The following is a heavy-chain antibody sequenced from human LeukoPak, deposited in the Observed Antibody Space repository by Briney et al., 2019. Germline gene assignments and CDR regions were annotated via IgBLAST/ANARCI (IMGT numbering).Heavy chain of an antibody. Sequence: PSETLSLTCSVSGGSMNSYDWGWIRQPPGKGLEWIGYIQYSGSTKYNPSLRSRVTISLDTPKSQFSLKLSSVTAADTAVYYCATNRPGVVPTDYFDYWGQGTLVTVSS. J-gene: IGHJ4*02. V-gene: IGHV4-59*12. D-gene: IGHD1-14*01. CDR2: IQYSGST. CDR3: ATNRPGVVPTDYFDY. CDR1: GGSMNSYD.